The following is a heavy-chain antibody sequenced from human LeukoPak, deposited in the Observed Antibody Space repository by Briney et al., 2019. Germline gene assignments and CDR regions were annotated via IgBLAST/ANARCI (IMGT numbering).Heavy chain of an antibody. CDR3: ARDRGYSYGYAFDY. CDR2: ISSSSSYI. CDR1: GFTFSSYS. D-gene: IGHD5-18*01. Sequence: GGSLGLSCAASGFTFSSYSMNWVRQAPGKGLEWVSSISSSSSYIYYADSVKGRFTISRDNAKNSLYLQMNSLRAEDTAVYYCARDRGYSYGYAFDYWGQGTLVTVSS. V-gene: IGHV3-21*01. J-gene: IGHJ4*02.